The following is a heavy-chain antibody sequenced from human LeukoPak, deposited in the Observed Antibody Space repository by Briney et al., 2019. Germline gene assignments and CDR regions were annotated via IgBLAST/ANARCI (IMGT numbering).Heavy chain of an antibody. D-gene: IGHD2-21*02. Sequence: SETLSLTCTVSGGSIRSYYWSWIRQPPGKGLEWIGYIFYSGSTNYNPSLRSRVTISVDTPNNQFSLKLTSVTAADTAVYYCARVPLKSDSDYFDYWGQGTLVSVSS. V-gene: IGHV4-59*12. CDR3: ARVPLKSDSDYFDY. CDR2: IFYSGST. CDR1: GGSIRSYY. J-gene: IGHJ4*02.